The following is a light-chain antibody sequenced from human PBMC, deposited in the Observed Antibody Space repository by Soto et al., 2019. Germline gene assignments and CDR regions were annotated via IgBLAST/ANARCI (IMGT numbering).Light chain of an antibody. CDR1: QGISRY. CDR3: QQLNTYPVP. CDR2: AAS. J-gene: IGKJ4*01. Sequence: QWTKYQSSLSASVGDSVSITCRASQGISRYLAWYQQKPGRAPQLLISAASTLQSGVPSRFSGSGSGTHFTLVISSLQPEDFATYYCQQLNTYPVPFCGGTKVAIK. V-gene: IGKV1-9*01.